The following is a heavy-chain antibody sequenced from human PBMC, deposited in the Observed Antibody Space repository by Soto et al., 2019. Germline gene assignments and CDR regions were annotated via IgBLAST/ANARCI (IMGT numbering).Heavy chain of an antibody. D-gene: IGHD3-16*01. CDR3: ARQPAHVYEASPKWFDP. V-gene: IGHV3-48*03. J-gene: IGHJ5*02. CDR2: ISTSGRTI. CDR1: GFTFSSYE. Sequence: EVLLVESGGGLVQPGGSLRLSCTASGFTFSSYEMNWVRQAPGKGLEWISYISTSGRTIFDAGSVKGRFTISRDNTRNKLFLQMDSLRPEDTAVYYCARQPAHVYEASPKWFDPWGQGTLVIVSS.